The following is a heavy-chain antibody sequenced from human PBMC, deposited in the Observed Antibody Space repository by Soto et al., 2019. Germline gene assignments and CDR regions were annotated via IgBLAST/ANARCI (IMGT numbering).Heavy chain of an antibody. CDR2: VNPGDSNT. V-gene: IGHV5-51*01. CDR1: GYSFANYW. D-gene: IGHD2-21*01. J-gene: IGHJ4*02. CDR3: ARPHNNYVAS. Sequence: PGESLKISCNASGYSFANYWIGWVRQMPGKGLEWIAIVNPGDSNTKYSPSFQGQVTISADKSISTAYLQWSSLKASDTAMYYCARPHNNYVASWGQGTLVTVSS.